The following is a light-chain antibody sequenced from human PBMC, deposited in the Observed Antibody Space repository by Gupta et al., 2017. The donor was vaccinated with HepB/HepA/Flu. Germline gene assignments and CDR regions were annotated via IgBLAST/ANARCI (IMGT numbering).Light chain of an antibody. J-gene: IGLJ2*01. CDR2: DVS. Sequence: QSALTQPASGSGSLGQSITIPCPGTSSDVGGYNYVSWYQQHPGKAPKLMIYDVSNRPSGVSNRFSGSKSGNTASLTISGLQAEDEADYYCSSYTSSSTYVVFGGGTKLTVL. CDR1: SSDVGGYNY. CDR3: SSYTSSSTYVV. V-gene: IGLV2-14*01.